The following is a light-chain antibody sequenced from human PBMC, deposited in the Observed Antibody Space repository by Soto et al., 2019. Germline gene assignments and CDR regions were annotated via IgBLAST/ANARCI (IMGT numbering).Light chain of an antibody. V-gene: IGKV1-5*03. CDR2: EAS. J-gene: IGKJ1*01. CDR1: ESVRSW. CDR3: QQYNSYSWT. Sequence: DIQMTQSPSTLSASIGDRVTITCRASESVRSWLAWYQQKPGKAPKFLIYEASNLQSGVPSRFSGSGSVTEFTLTISGLQPDDFATYYCQQYNSYSWTFGQGTKVEIK.